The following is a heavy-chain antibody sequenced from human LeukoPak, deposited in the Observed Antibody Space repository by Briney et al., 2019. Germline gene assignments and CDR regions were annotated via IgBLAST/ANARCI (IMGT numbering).Heavy chain of an antibody. CDR3: ARYESGSGWYGTNFDY. D-gene: IGHD6-19*01. CDR1: GFTFSSYS. J-gene: IGHJ4*02. V-gene: IGHV3-21*01. Sequence: GGSLRLSCAASGFTFSSYSMNWVRQAPGKGLEWVSSISSSSSYIYYADSVKGRFTISRDNAKNSLYLQMNSLRAEDTAVYYCARYESGSGWYGTNFDYWGQGTLVTVSS. CDR2: ISSSSSYI.